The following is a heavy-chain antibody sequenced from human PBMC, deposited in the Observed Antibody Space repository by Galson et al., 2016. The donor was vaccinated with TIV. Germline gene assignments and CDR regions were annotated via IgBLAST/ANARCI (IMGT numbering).Heavy chain of an antibody. J-gene: IGHJ6*03. D-gene: IGHD3-3*01. CDR1: GYSFTDYY. V-gene: IGHV1-2*04. Sequence: SVKVSCKASGYSFTDYYIHWVRQAPGQGLEWMGWINPSSGGTFYAQRFQDWVTMTRDTSISTTYMDLSRLRPNDTAVYYCARMPTKTFDFWSGYDNQFHMDVWGKGTTVTVSS. CDR2: INPSSGGT. CDR3: ARMPTKTFDFWSGYDNQFHMDV.